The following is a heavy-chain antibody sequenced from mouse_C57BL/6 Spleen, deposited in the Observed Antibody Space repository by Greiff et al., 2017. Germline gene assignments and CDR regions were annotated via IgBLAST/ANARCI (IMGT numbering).Heavy chain of an antibody. V-gene: IGHV5-9*01. J-gene: IGHJ3*01. Sequence: EVMLVESGGGLVKPGGSLKLSCAASGFTFSSYTMSWVRQTPEKRLEWVATISGGGGNTYYPDSVKGRFTISRDNAKNTLYLQMSSLRSEDTALYYCARSDSSGFAYWGQGTLVTVSA. CDR1: GFTFSSYT. D-gene: IGHD3-2*02. CDR3: ARSDSSGFAY. CDR2: ISGGGGNT.